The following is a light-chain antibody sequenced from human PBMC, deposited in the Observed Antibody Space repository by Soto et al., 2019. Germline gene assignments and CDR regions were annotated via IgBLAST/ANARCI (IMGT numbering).Light chain of an antibody. J-gene: IGLJ1*01. CDR1: SSDVGGYNY. CDR2: DVS. CDR3: CSYAGSYTHV. V-gene: IGLV2-11*01. Sequence: QSALTQPRSVSGSPGQSVPISCTGTSSDVGGYNYVSWYQQHPGKAPKLMIYDVSKRPSGVPDRFSGSKSGNTASLTISGLQAEEEADYYCCSYAGSYTHVFGTGTKVTVL.